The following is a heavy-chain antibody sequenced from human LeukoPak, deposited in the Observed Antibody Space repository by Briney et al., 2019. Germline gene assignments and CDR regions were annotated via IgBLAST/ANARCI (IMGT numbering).Heavy chain of an antibody. J-gene: IGHJ4*02. CDR1: GFTYGAYA. CDR3: AKGDTSSWFPNFDY. CDR2: LSWNGATT. Sequence: GGSLRLSCAASGFTYGAYAMHWVRQAPGKGPEWISGLSWNGATTAYADSVKGRFTISRDNAKNSLYLQMNSLTSEDTALYYCAKGDTSSWFPNFDYWGQGTRVTVSS. V-gene: IGHV3-9*01. D-gene: IGHD6-13*01.